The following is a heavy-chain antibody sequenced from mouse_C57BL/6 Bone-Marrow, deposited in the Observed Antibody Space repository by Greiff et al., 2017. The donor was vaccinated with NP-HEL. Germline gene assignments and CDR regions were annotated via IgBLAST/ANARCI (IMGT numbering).Heavy chain of an antibody. Sequence: VQLQQSGPVLVKPGASVKMSCKASGYTFTDYYMNWVKQSHGKSLEWIGVINPYNGGTSYNQKFKGKATLTVDKSSSTAYMELNSLTSEDSAVYYCARSLYYYQAWFAYWGQGTLVTVSA. J-gene: IGHJ3*01. CDR3: ARSLYYYQAWFAY. D-gene: IGHD2-1*01. CDR2: INPYNGGT. V-gene: IGHV1-19*01. CDR1: GYTFTDYY.